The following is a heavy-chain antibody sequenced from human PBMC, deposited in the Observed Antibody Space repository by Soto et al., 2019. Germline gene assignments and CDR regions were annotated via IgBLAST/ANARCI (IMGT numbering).Heavy chain of an antibody. Sequence: QVQLVQSGAEVKKPGASVKVSCKASGYTFTSYGITWVRQAPGQGLEWMGWVSGYNGNTNYARGLQGRVTMTTDTSTDTAYMELRSLRSDDTAVYYCARIPLCIVGATSLDYWGQGTLVTVSS. CDR1: GYTFTSYG. CDR3: ARIPLCIVGATSLDY. D-gene: IGHD1-26*01. CDR2: VSGYNGNT. J-gene: IGHJ4*02. V-gene: IGHV1-18*01.